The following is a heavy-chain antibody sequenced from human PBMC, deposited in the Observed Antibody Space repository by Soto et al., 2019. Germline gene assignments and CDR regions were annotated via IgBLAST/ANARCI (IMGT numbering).Heavy chain of an antibody. V-gene: IGHV4-59*01. CDR1: GGSISSYY. J-gene: IGHJ3*02. Sequence: PSETLSLTCTVSGGSISSYYWSWIRQPPGKGLEWIGYIYYSGSTNYNPSLKSRVTISVVTSKNQFSLKLSSVTAADTAVYYCARDRPDYGAFDIWGQGTMVTVS. CDR2: IYYSGST. D-gene: IGHD4-17*01. CDR3: ARDRPDYGAFDI.